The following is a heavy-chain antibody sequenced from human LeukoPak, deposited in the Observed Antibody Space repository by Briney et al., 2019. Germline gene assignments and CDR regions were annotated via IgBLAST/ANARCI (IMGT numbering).Heavy chain of an antibody. J-gene: IGHJ4*02. V-gene: IGHV4-61*02. CDR2: IYTSGSN. Sequence: SETLSLTCTVSGGSISSGSYYWSWIPQPAGKGLEGIGRIYTSGSNNYNPSLKSRVTISVDTSKNQFSLKLSSVTAADTAVYYCARRGGGPLDFWSGYFDYWGQGTLVTVSS. CDR1: GGSISSGSYY. D-gene: IGHD3-3*01. CDR3: ARRGGGPLDFWSGYFDY.